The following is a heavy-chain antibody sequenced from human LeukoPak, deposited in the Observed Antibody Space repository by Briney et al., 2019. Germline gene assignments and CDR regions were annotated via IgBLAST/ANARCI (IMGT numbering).Heavy chain of an antibody. CDR1: GGTFSSYA. CDR3: ASFDDYGDYVVY. CDR2: IIPILGIA. V-gene: IGHV1-69*04. J-gene: IGHJ4*02. Sequence: GASVKVSCKASGGTFSSYAIRWVRQAPGQGLEWMGRIIPILGIANYAQKFQGRVTITADKSTSTAYMELSSLRSEDTAVYYCASFDDYGDYVVYWGQGTLVTVSS. D-gene: IGHD4-17*01.